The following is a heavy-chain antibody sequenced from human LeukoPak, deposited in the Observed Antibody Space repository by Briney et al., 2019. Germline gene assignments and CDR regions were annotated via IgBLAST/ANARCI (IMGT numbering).Heavy chain of an antibody. J-gene: IGHJ4*02. Sequence: GRSLRLSCTASGFTFGDYAMSWVRQAPGKGLEWVGFIRSKAYGGTTEYAASVKGRFTISRDDSKSIAYLQMSSLKTEDTAVYHCTRDTPKIRGDYWGQGTLVTVSS. CDR3: TRDTPKIRGDY. V-gene: IGHV3-49*04. CDR2: IRSKAYGGTT. CDR1: GFTFGDYA.